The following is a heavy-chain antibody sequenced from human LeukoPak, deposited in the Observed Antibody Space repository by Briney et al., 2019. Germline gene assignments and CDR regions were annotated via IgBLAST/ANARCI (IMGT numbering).Heavy chain of an antibody. J-gene: IGHJ4*02. CDR2: ISGSGGST. Sequence: GGSLRLSCAASGFTFSSYAMSWVRQAPGKGLEWDSGISGSGGSTYYADSVKGRFTISRDNSKNTLYLQMNSLGAEDTAVYYCAKSSGSGRYPLDYWGQGTLVTVSS. CDR3: AKSSGSGRYPLDY. CDR1: GFTFSSYA. V-gene: IGHV3-23*01. D-gene: IGHD3-10*01.